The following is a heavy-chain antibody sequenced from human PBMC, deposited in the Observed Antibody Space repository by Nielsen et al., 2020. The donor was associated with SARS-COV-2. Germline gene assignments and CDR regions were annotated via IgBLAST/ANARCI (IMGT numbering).Heavy chain of an antibody. D-gene: IGHD3-3*01. CDR2: INAGNGKT. CDR1: GYTFTSYI. J-gene: IGHJ3*02. CDR3: ARDQTSVTLFGLMISYDAFDI. Sequence: ASVKASCKASGYTFTSYIIHWVRQAPRQRLEWMGWINAGNGKTEFSQKFQGRVTITRDTSASTVYMELSSLRSEDTAVYYCARDQTSVTLFGLMISYDAFDIWGRGTTVTVSS. V-gene: IGHV1-3*01.